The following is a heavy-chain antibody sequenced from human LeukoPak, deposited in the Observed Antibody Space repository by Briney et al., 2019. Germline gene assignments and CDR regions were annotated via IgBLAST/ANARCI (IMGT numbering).Heavy chain of an antibody. V-gene: IGHV3-23*01. CDR2: IHGGGGST. CDR1: GFTFRNYE. D-gene: IGHD3-16*01. CDR3: AKRNYGAVDY. J-gene: IGHJ4*02. Sequence: GGSLRLSCAASGFTFRNYEMNWVRQAPGKGLEWVSAIHGGGGSTYYADSVKGRFTVSRDNSKNTLYLQMNSLRAEDTAVYYCAKRNYGAVDYWGQGTLVTVSS.